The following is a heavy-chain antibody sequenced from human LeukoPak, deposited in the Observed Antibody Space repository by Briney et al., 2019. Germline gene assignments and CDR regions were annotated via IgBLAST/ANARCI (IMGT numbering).Heavy chain of an antibody. CDR3: ARYASAWYAVDY. J-gene: IGHJ4*02. Sequence: PGGSLRLSCAASGFTFSSYEMNWVRQAPGKGLEWVSYISTSGSTIYYADSVKSRFTVSRDNAKNSLYLQMNSLSADDTAVYYCARYASAWYAVDYWGQGTLVTVSS. CDR1: GFTFSSYE. V-gene: IGHV3-48*03. CDR2: ISTSGSTI. D-gene: IGHD6-13*01.